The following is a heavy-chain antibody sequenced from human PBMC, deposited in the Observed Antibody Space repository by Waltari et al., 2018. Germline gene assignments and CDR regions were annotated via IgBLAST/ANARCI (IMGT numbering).Heavy chain of an antibody. V-gene: IGHV1-69*01. CDR2: IIPSVGTA. J-gene: IGHJ4*02. CDR3: LSSDSSGLEVFDY. Sequence: QVQLVQSGAEVKKPGSSVKVSCKASGGTFSSYAISWVRRAPGQGLEWMGGIIPSVGTANDARKFQGRVTITADESTSTAYMELSSLRSEDTAVYYCLSSDSSGLEVFDYWGQGTLVTVSS. CDR1: GGTFSSYA. D-gene: IGHD3-22*01.